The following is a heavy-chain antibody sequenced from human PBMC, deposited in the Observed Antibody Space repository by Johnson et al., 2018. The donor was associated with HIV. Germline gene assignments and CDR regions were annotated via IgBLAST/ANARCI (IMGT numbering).Heavy chain of an antibody. Sequence: QVQLVESGGGVVQPGRSLRLSCAASGFTFSSYGMHWVRQAPGKGLQWVAVIWYDGSNKYYADSVKGRFTISRDNSKNTLYLQMNSLRTEDTAVYYCAKPRIQLWLGDAFDIWGQGTMVTVSS. CDR2: IWYDGSNK. CDR1: GFTFSSYG. J-gene: IGHJ3*02. D-gene: IGHD5-18*01. V-gene: IGHV3-33*06. CDR3: AKPRIQLWLGDAFDI.